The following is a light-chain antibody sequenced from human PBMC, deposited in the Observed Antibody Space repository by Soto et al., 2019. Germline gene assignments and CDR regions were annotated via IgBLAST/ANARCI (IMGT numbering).Light chain of an antibody. J-gene: IGKJ1*01. V-gene: IGKV3-20*01. Sequence: ESVFTQSPGTLSLSPGERATLSCRASQSVSNNYLAWYQQKPGQAPRLFIYGASTRANGIPDRFSGSGSGTDLTLTISRLEPEDSAVYYGQQYGSSPTWTFGQGTKVDIK. CDR2: GAS. CDR3: QQYGSSPTWT. CDR1: QSVSNNY.